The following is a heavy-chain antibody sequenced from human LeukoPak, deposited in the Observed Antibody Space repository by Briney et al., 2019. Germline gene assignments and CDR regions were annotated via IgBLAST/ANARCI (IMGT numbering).Heavy chain of an antibody. CDR3: ARGPPDCSSTSCYAFDAFDV. CDR1: DDSISSTSYY. D-gene: IGHD2-2*01. CDR2: MYSSGST. J-gene: IGHJ3*01. Sequence: SETLSLTCTVSDDSISSTSYYWGWIRQPPGKGLEWIGSMYSSGSTYYSPSLKSRVTISVDTSKNHFSLKLSSVTAADTAVYYCARGPPDCSSTSCYAFDAFDVWGQGTMVTVSS. V-gene: IGHV4-39*07.